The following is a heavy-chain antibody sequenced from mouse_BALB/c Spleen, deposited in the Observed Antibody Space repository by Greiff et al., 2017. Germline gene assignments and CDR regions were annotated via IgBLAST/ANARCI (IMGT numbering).Heavy chain of an antibody. D-gene: IGHD1-1*01. Sequence: QVQLQQSGPELVKPGASVKMSCKASGYTFTSYYIHWVKQRPGQGLEWIGWIYPGDGSTKYNEKFKGKTTLTADKSSSTAYMLLSSLTSEDSAIYFCAKGGYYYDRYAMDYWGQGTSVTVSS. CDR2: IYPGDGST. CDR1: GYTFTSYY. V-gene: IGHV1S56*01. J-gene: IGHJ4*01. CDR3: AKGGYYYDRYAMDY.